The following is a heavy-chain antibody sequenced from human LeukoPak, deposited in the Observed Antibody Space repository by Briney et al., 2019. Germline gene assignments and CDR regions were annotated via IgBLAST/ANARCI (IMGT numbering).Heavy chain of an antibody. V-gene: IGHV4-34*01. CDR1: GGSISSYY. Sequence: SETLSLTCTVSGGSISSYYWSWIRQPPGKGLEWIGQIKHGGGTKYNPSLNSRVTMSLDTSKNQFSLKMTSVTAADTATYYCARGAPGYWGQGTLVTVSS. CDR2: IKHGGGT. J-gene: IGHJ4*02. CDR3: ARGAPGY.